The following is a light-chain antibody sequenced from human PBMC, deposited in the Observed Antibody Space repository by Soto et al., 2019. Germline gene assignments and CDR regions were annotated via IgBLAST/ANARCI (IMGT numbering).Light chain of an antibody. V-gene: IGKV3-11*01. CDR1: QSIHTS. CDR2: DST. CDR3: QQRSNWPLT. Sequence: VLPSSVAVLSLDPWDRATLSCRASQSIHTSLAWYQQKSGKPPRLVIYDSTLRANGVPDRFGGSRSGTEFTLTISSLEPEDFAVYYCQQRSNWPLTFGPGTKVDIK. J-gene: IGKJ3*01.